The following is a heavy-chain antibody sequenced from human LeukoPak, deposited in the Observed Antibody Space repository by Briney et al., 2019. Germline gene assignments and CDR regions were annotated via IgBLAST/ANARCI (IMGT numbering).Heavy chain of an antibody. CDR3: ARVFGATVNDAFDI. V-gene: IGHV3-11*01. CDR2: ISRSGSTI. J-gene: IGHJ3*02. D-gene: IGHD3-16*01. CDR1: GFTFSDYY. Sequence: GGSLRLSCAASGFTFSDYYMSWIRQAPGKGLEWVSYISRSGSTIYYADSVKGRFTISRDNAKNSLYLQMNSLRAEDTAVYYCARVFGATVNDAFDIWGQGTMVTVSS.